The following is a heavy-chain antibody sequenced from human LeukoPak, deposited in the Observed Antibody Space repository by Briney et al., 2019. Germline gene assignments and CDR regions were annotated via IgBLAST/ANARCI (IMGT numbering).Heavy chain of an antibody. CDR2: ISGSGGST. V-gene: IGHV3-23*01. CDR1: GFTFSSYA. D-gene: IGHD6-19*01. J-gene: IGHJ4*02. CDR3: ATLSRIAVAGTKGDY. Sequence: GGSLRLSCAASGFTFSSYAMSWVRQAPGKGLEWVSAISGSGGSTYYADSVKGRFTISRDNSKNTLYLQMNSLRAEDTAVYYCATLSRIAVAGTKGDYWGQGTLVTVSS.